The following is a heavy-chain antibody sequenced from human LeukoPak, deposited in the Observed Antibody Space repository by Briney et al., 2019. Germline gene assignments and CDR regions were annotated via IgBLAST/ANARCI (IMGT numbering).Heavy chain of an antibody. Sequence: PGGSLRLSCAASGFTFRDFAMIWVRQSPGKKGLEWVSSIFQGGGEIHYAESVRGRFTISRDNSKSTLFLQMNSLRAEDTAIYYCATYRQVLLPFESWGQGTLVTVSS. V-gene: IGHV3-23*01. CDR3: ATYRQVLLPFES. CDR2: IFQGGGEI. CDR1: GFTFRDFA. D-gene: IGHD5-18*01. J-gene: IGHJ4*02.